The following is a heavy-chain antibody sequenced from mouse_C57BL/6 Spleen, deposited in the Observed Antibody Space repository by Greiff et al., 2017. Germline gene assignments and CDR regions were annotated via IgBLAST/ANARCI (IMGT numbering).Heavy chain of an antibody. Sequence: VQLKQSGPELVKPGASVKMSCKASGYTFTDYNMHWVKQSHGKSLEWIGYINPNNGGTSYNQKFKGKATLTVNKSSSTAYMELRSLTSEDSAVYYCARGKYYYGSSPYWYFDVWGTGTTVTVSS. CDR2: INPNNGGT. J-gene: IGHJ1*03. CDR1: GYTFTDYN. V-gene: IGHV1-22*01. D-gene: IGHD1-1*01. CDR3: ARGKYYYGSSPYWYFDV.